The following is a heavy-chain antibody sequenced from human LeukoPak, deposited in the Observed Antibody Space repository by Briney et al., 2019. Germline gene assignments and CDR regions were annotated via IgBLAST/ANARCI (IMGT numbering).Heavy chain of an antibody. CDR3: ARGTYYDFWSGYSIHPFDY. CDR1: GYTFTSYG. Sequence: ASVKVSCKASGYTFTSYGISWVRQAPGQGLEWMGWISAYNGNTNYAQKLQGRVTMTTDTSTSTAYMELRSLRSDDTAVYYCARGTYYDFWSGYSIHPFDYWGQGTLVTVSS. V-gene: IGHV1-18*01. CDR2: ISAYNGNT. D-gene: IGHD3-3*01. J-gene: IGHJ4*02.